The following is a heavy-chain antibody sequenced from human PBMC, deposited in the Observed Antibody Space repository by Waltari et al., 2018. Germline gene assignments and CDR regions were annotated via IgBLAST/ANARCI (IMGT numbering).Heavy chain of an antibody. D-gene: IGHD1-26*01. J-gene: IGHJ3*02. Sequence: QVQLVESGGGVVQPGRSLRLSCAASGFTFSSYAMPWVRQAPGKGLEGVAVRSYEGSNKYYADSVKGRFTISRDNSKNTLYLQMNSLRAEDTAVYYWARDERSGGSYPTSAFDIWGQGTMVTVSS. CDR3: ARDERSGGSYPTSAFDI. CDR1: GFTFSSYA. V-gene: IGHV3-30-3*01. CDR2: RSYEGSNK.